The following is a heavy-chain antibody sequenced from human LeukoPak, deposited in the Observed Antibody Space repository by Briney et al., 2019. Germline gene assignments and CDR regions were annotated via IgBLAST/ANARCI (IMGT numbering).Heavy chain of an antibody. V-gene: IGHV1-18*04. CDR2: ISAYNGNT. Sequence: GASVKVSCKASGYTFSGYYMNWVRQAPGQGLEWMGWISAYNGNTNYAQKFQGRVTMTTDTSTSTAYMELRSLRSDGTAVYYCASLTSGLGHASNYYYMDVWGKGTTVTVSS. CDR3: ASLTSGLGHASNYYYMDV. J-gene: IGHJ6*03. D-gene: IGHD1-1*01. CDR1: GYTFSGYY.